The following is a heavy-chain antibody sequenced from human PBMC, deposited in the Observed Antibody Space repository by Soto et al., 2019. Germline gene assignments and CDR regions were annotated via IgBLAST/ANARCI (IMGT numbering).Heavy chain of an antibody. J-gene: IGHJ5*02. D-gene: IGHD3-16*01. V-gene: IGHV3-23*01. CDR2: LLRPGRST. Sequence: EALLLQSGGGLVQPGGSLRLSCAASGFMFSDYAMTWARQAPGKELEWVSGLLRPGRSTYYADSVKGRFTISGDTSANTVYLQMDSLRAEDTAVYYCAKDAIANDGIWLMDSWGQGTVVTVSS. CDR3: AKDAIANDGIWLMDS. CDR1: GFMFSDYA.